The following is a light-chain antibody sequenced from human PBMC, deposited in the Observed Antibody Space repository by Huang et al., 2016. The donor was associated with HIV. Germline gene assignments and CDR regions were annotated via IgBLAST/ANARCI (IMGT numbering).Light chain of an antibody. J-gene: IGKJ5*01. CDR1: QGISNS. V-gene: IGKV1-NL1*01. CDR2: AAS. Sequence: DIQMTQSPSSLSASVGDRVTITCRASQGISNSLAWYQQKPGKAPKLLLYAASRLKSGVPSRFRGSGSGTDYTLTISSLQPEDFATYYCQQYYSTHPITFGQGTRLEIK. CDR3: QQYYSTHPIT.